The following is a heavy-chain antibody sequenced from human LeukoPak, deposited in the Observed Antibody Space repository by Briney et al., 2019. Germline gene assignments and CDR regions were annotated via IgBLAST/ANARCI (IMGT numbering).Heavy chain of an antibody. V-gene: IGHV4-39*01. CDR3: ASRNDILTGYVFDF. CDR2: IYYSGST. J-gene: IGHJ4*02. D-gene: IGHD3-9*01. Sequence: SETLSLTCTVSGGSVSSSIYYWGWIRQPPGKGLEWIGSIYYSGSTSYNPSLKSRVTISVDTSKNQFSLKLTSVTAADTAVYHCASRNDILTGYVFDFWGQGTLVTVSS. CDR1: GGSVSSSIYY.